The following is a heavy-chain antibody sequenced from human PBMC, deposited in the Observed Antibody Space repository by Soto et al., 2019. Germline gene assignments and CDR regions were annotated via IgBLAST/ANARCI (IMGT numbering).Heavy chain of an antibody. CDR2: IFPKFGTT. CDR3: EAEMTFGKLSVV. J-gene: IGHJ6*02. D-gene: IGHD3-16*02. CDR1: GDTDTNYV. V-gene: IGHV1-69*13. Sequence: SVKVSCKASGDTDTNYVISWVRQAPGQGLEWMGGIFPKFGTTYSAQKLQDRLTITADESTSTVYMQLSSLRLDDTAVYYCEAEMTFGKLSVVWGQGTTVTSP.